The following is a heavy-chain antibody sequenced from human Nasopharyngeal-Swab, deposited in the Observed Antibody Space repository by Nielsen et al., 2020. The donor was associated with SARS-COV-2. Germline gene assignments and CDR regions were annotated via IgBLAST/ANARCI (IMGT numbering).Heavy chain of an antibody. CDR2: IYSGGST. J-gene: IGHJ4*02. CDR3: ARDGPSGSYDG. V-gene: IGHV3-53*01. CDR1: GFDVSYDY. Sequence: GESLKISCAASGFDVSYDYLSWVRQAPGKGLEWVSVIYSGGSTYYADSVRGRFTISRDNSKNTLYLQMNSLRAEDTAVYYCARDGPSGSYDGWGQGTLVTVSS. D-gene: IGHD1-26*01.